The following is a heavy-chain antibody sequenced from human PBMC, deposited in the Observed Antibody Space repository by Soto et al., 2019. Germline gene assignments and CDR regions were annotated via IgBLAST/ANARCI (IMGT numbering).Heavy chain of an antibody. Sequence: QVQLVQSGAEVKKPGSSVKVSCKASGGTFSSYAISWVRQAPGQGLEWMGGIIPIFGTANYAQKFQGRVTVTADESTSTAYMELSSLRSEDTAVYYCARDRSNYCDSSGPNGAFDIGGQGTMGTVSS. CDR2: IIPIFGTA. V-gene: IGHV1-69*12. CDR1: GGTFSSYA. D-gene: IGHD3-22*01. CDR3: ARDRSNYCDSSGPNGAFDI. J-gene: IGHJ3*02.